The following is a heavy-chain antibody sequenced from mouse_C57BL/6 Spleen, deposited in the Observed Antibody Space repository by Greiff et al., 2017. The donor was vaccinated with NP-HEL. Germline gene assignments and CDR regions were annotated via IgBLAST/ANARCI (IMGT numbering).Heavy chain of an antibody. CDR1: GFTFSNYW. CDR2: IRLKSDNYAT. V-gene: IGHV6-3*01. CDR3: TGTTVEDY. Sequence: EVKLVESGGGLVQPGGSMKLSCVASGFTFSNYWMNWVRQSPEKGLEWVAQIRLKSDNYATHYAESVKGRFTISRDGSKSSVYLQMNNLRAEDTGIYYCTGTTVEDYWGQGTTLTVSS. J-gene: IGHJ2*01. D-gene: IGHD1-1*01.